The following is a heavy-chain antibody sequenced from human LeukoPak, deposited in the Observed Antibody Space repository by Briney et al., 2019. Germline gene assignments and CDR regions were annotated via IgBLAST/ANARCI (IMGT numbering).Heavy chain of an antibody. J-gene: IGHJ5*02. D-gene: IGHD1-26*01. CDR3: ARGGNYWPQWWFDP. Sequence: PSETLSLTCTVSGGSISTYYWSWIRQPPGKGLEWIGYIYYTGSTSYNPSLKSRVTMSLDASKNQFSLELNSVTPADTAVYYCARGGNYWPQWWFDPWGRGTLVSVSS. CDR1: GGSISTYY. CDR2: IYYTGST. V-gene: IGHV4-59*01.